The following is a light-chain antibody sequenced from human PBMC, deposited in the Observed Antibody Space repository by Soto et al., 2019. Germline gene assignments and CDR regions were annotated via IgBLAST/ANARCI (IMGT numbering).Light chain of an antibody. V-gene: IGKV1-27*01. CDR2: AAS. CDR3: QQYGSSPIT. Sequence: DIQMPPPPSSPSASVGDRATNTCPAGLPVSNYLAWYQQKPGKIPNLLIYAASTLQAGVPARFSGSGSGTEFTLTISRLEPEDVAVYYCQQYGSSPITFGQGTRLEIK. J-gene: IGKJ5*01. CDR1: LPVSNY.